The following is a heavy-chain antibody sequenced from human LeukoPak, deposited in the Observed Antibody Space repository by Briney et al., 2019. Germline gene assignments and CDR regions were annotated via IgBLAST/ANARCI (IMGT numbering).Heavy chain of an antibody. V-gene: IGHV3-21*01. CDR2: ISSSSSYI. J-gene: IGHJ5*02. D-gene: IGHD6-19*01. CDR3: ARLQWHTGFDP. Sequence: PGGSLRLSCAASGFTFSSYSMNWARQAPGKGLEWVSSISSSSSYIYYADSVKGRFTISRDNAKNSLYLQMNSLRAEDTAVYYCARLQWHTGFDPWGQGTLVTVSS. CDR1: GFTFSSYS.